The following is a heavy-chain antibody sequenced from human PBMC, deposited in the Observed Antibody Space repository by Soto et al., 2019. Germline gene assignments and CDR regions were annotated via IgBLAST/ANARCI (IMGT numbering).Heavy chain of an antibody. Sequence: PGGSLRLSWAASGCTFSSYAMHWIRQAPGKGLVWVSRINSDGSSTSYADSVKGRFTISRDNAKNTLYLQMNSLRAEDTAVYYCASDSYDSSGYYLKPHDYWGQGTLVTVSS. CDR2: INSDGSST. V-gene: IGHV3-74*01. CDR1: GCTFSSYA. D-gene: IGHD3-22*01. CDR3: ASDSYDSSGYYLKPHDY. J-gene: IGHJ4*02.